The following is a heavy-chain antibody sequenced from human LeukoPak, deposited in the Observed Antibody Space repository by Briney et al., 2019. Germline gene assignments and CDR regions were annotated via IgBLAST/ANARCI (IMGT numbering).Heavy chain of an antibody. Sequence: SETLSLTCTVSGGSISSYYWSWIRQPPGKGLEWIGYIYYSGSTNYNPSLKSRVTISVDTSKNQFSLKLNSVTAADAAVYYCAREECAEPRRVLWGQGTLVTVSS. J-gene: IGHJ4*02. CDR3: AREECAEPRRVL. D-gene: IGHD1-14*01. CDR1: GGSISSYY. CDR2: IYYSGST. V-gene: IGHV4-59*12.